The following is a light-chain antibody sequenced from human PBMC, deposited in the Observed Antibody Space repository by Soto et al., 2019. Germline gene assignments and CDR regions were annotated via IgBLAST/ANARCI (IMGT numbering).Light chain of an antibody. Sequence: EIVLTQSPGTLSLSPGESATLSCRASQSVSSNSLAWYRRNPDQPPSLLIYGTSTRATDIPRRFSGSGSGTDFTLTITRLEPEDFAVYFCQQYGDSPPTFGQGTKVEVK. CDR1: QSVSSNS. CDR3: QQYGDSPPT. V-gene: IGKV3-20*01. CDR2: GTS. J-gene: IGKJ1*01.